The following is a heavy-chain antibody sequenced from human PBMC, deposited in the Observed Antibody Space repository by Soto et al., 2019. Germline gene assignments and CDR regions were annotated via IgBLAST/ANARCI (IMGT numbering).Heavy chain of an antibody. CDR3: ARGRRTTVVPFDY. CDR1: GGSFSGYY. V-gene: IGHV4-34*01. CDR2: INHSGST. Sequence: QVQLQQWGAGLSKPSETLSLTCAVYGGSFSGYYWSWIRQPPGKGLEWIGEINHSGSTNYNPSLKSRVTISVDTSKNQFSLKLSSVTAADTAVYYCARGRRTTVVPFDYWGQGTLVTVSS. J-gene: IGHJ4*02. D-gene: IGHD4-17*01.